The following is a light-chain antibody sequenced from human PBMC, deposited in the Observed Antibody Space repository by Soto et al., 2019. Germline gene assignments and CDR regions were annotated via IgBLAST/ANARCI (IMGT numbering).Light chain of an antibody. CDR1: QSVRAS. Sequence: EIVWTQSPATLSLSPGERATLSCRASQSVRASLAWYQHKPGQAPRLVIYDASLRANGVPARFGGSGSGTDFTLTINSLEPEDFAVYYCQQRNVWPPITFGQGTRLEIK. J-gene: IGKJ5*01. V-gene: IGKV3-11*01. CDR2: DAS. CDR3: QQRNVWPPIT.